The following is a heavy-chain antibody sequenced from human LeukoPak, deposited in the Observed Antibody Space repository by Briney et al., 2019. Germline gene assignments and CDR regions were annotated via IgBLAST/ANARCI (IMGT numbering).Heavy chain of an antibody. V-gene: IGHV3-23*01. Sequence: WGSLTLSCAASGFTFSSYAMSWVRQAPGKGLEWVSAISGSGGSTYYADSVKGRFTISRDNPKTTLYLQMNRLRAQDTALYYCAKAAYWSSHIRNWFDPWGQGTLVTVSS. CDR3: AKAAYWSSHIRNWFDP. D-gene: IGHD2-15*01. J-gene: IGHJ5*02. CDR1: GFTFSSYA. CDR2: ISGSGGST.